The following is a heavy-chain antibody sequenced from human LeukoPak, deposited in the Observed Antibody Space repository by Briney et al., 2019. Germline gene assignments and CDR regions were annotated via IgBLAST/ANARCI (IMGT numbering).Heavy chain of an antibody. J-gene: IGHJ3*01. Sequence: ASVTVSCEASVYTFTDHTIHWVRQAPGQGREGMGWINPNIGTTNYAKRFQGRLTLTRDTSINTAFMELSSLNPDDTAVFYCARRYDSRGPVTFDFWGQGTLVTVSS. V-gene: IGHV1-2*02. CDR3: ARRYDSRGPVTFDF. CDR1: VYTFTDHT. D-gene: IGHD3-22*01. CDR2: INPNIGTT.